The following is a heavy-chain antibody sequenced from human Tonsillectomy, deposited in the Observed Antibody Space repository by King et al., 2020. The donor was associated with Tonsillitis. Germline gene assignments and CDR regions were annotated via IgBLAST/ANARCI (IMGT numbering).Heavy chain of an antibody. CDR2: IYYIGST. J-gene: IGHJ5*02. CDR3: ATYYDSSGYYYVHWFDP. V-gene: IGHV4-30-4*01. Sequence: QLQESGPGLVKPSQTLSLTCTVSGCSISSGDYYWSWIRQPPGKGLEWVGYIYYIGSTCYNPSLTSRVTISVDTSKNQFSLKLTSVTAADTAVYYCATYYDSSGYYYVHWFDPWGQGTPVTVSS. CDR1: GCSISSGDYY. D-gene: IGHD3-22*01.